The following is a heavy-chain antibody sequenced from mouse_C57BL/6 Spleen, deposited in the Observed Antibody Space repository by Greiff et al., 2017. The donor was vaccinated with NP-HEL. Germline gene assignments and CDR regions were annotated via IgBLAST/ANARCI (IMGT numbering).Heavy chain of an antibody. CDR3: ARESTTVVATGNY. D-gene: IGHD1-1*01. CDR2: INPYNGGT. CDR1: GYTFTDYY. Sequence: VQLQQSGPVLVKPGASVKMSCKASGYTFTDYYMNWVKQSHGKSLEWIGVINPYNGGTSYNQKFKGKATLTVDKSSSTAYMELNSLTSEDSAVYYCARESTTVVATGNYWGQGTTLTVSS. J-gene: IGHJ2*01. V-gene: IGHV1-19*01.